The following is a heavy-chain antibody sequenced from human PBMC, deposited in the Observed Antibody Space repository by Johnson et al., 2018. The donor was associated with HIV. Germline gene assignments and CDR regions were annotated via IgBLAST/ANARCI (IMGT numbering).Heavy chain of an antibody. CDR2: IWYDGSNK. D-gene: IGHD3-10*01. Sequence: HVQLVESGGGVVQPGRSLRLSCAASGFTFSSYGMHWVRQAPGKGLEWVAVIWYDGSNKYYADSVKGRFTISRDNSKNTLYLQMNSLRAEDTAVYYCAKPYGSGSYDAFDIWGQGTMVTVSS. CDR1: GFTFSSYG. V-gene: IGHV3-33*06. J-gene: IGHJ3*02. CDR3: AKPYGSGSYDAFDI.